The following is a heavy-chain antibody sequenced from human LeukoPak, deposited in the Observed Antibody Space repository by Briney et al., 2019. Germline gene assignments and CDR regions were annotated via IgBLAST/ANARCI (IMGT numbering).Heavy chain of an antibody. D-gene: IGHD7-27*01. V-gene: IGHV1-46*01. J-gene: IGHJ4*02. Sequence: EASVKVSCKASGYTFTSYYMHWVRQAPRQGLEWMGIINPSGGNTAYAQKFRGRVTMTRDTSTGTAYLELSSLRSEDSAVYYCVRTPPNWGADFWGQGTLVTVS. CDR3: VRTPPNWGADF. CDR2: INPSGGNT. CDR1: GYTFTSYY.